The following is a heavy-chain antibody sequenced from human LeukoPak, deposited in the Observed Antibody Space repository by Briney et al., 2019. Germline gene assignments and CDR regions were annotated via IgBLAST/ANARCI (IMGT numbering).Heavy chain of an antibody. D-gene: IGHD3-3*01. Sequence: LSLTCAVYGGSFSGYYWSWIRQPPGKGLEWVSYISSSGSTIYYADSVKGRFTISRDNAKNSLYLQMNSLRAEDTAVYYCARDPYYDFWSGNYYGMDVWGQGTTVTVSS. CDR3: ARDPYYDFWSGNYYGMDV. CDR2: ISSSGSTI. CDR1: GGSFSGYY. J-gene: IGHJ6*02. V-gene: IGHV3-11*01.